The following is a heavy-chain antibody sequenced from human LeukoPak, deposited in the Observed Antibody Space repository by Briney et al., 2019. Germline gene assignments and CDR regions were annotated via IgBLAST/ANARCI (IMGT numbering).Heavy chain of an antibody. CDR2: ISGSDGST. J-gene: IGHJ4*02. CDR1: GFTFSYCA. CDR3: AKAGDYSYFDY. V-gene: IGHV3-23*01. D-gene: IGHD4-11*01. Sequence: GGSLRLSCAASGFTFSYCAMNWVRQAPGKGLEWVSAISGSDGSTYYADSVKGRFTISRDNSKNTLYLQMNSLRAEDTAVYYCAKAGDYSYFDYWGQGTLVTVSS.